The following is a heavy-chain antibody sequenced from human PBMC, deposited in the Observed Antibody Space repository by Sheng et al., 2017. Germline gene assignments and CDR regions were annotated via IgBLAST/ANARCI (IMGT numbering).Heavy chain of an antibody. CDR2: IRSKTYGGAR. CDR1: GFTFGDYA. Sequence: EVQLVESGGDLVQPGWSLRLSCTTSGFTFGDYAMSWVRQAPGKGLEWLGFIRSKTYGGAREYAASVRGRFTISRDDSKTSAYLQMNSLETDDTAVYFCTRARDSAFVRNPFDIWGQGTMVTVSS. CDR3: TRARDSAFVRNPFDI. V-gene: IGHV3-49*04. J-gene: IGHJ3*02. D-gene: IGHD5-18*01.